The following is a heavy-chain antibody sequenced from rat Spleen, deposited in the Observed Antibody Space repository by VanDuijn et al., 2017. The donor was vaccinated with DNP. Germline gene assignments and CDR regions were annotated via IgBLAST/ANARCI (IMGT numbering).Heavy chain of an antibody. CDR3: ARYGSVALDY. D-gene: IGHD1-7*01. CDR2: TINSGGVT. V-gene: IGHV5S23*01. Sequence: EVQLVESGGGLIQPGRSLTLSCAASGFSFSDYGMAWVRQAPTKGLEWVTTTINSGGVTYYRDSVKGRFTVSRDNAKSTLYLQMDSLRSEDTATYYCARYGSVALDYWGQGVMVTVSS. J-gene: IGHJ2*01. CDR1: GFSFSDYG.